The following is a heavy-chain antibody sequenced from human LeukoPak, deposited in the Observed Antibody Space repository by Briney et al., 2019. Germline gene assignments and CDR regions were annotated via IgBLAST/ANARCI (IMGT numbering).Heavy chain of an antibody. D-gene: IGHD6-19*01. CDR3: ARDWAVAGIDY. Sequence: ASVKVSCKASGYTFTGYYMHWVRQAPGQGLEWMARINPNSGGPNYAQKFQGRVTMTRDTSISTAYMELSRLRSDDTAVYYCARDWAVAGIDYWGQGTLVTVSS. CDR1: GYTFTGYY. V-gene: IGHV1-2*06. CDR2: INPNSGGP. J-gene: IGHJ4*02.